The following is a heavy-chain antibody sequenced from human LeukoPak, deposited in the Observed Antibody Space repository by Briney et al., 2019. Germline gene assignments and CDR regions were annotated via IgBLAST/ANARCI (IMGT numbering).Heavy chain of an antibody. Sequence: GGSLRLSCAASGFTFSDYYMSWIRQAPGKGLEWVSYISSSGSTIYYADSVKGRFTISRDNAKNSLYLQMNSLRAEDTAVYYCAKGSKEVLFTRDHYMDVWGKGTTVTISS. CDR3: AKGSKEVLFTRDHYMDV. J-gene: IGHJ6*03. D-gene: IGHD3-3*01. CDR1: GFTFSDYY. CDR2: ISSSGSTI. V-gene: IGHV3-11*04.